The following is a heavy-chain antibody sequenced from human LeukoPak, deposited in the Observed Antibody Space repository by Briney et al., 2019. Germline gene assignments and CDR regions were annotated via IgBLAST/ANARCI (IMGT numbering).Heavy chain of an antibody. D-gene: IGHD5-24*01. V-gene: IGHV3-23*01. Sequence: PGGSLRLSCAASGFTFNSYAMSWVRQAPGKGLEWVSAISGSGGSTYYADSVKGRFTISRDNAKNSLYLQMNSLRAEDTAVYYCARGRRDGYNLGFDYWGQGTLVTVSS. J-gene: IGHJ4*02. CDR3: ARGRRDGYNLGFDY. CDR1: GFTFNSYA. CDR2: ISGSGGST.